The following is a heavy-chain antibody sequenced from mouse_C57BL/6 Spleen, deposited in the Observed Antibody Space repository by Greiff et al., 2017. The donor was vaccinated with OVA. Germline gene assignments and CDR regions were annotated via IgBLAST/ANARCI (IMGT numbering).Heavy chain of an antibody. CDR1: GYTFTSYW. J-gene: IGHJ4*01. D-gene: IGHD2-3*01. CDR2: IYPSDSET. V-gene: IGHV1-61*01. Sequence: QVQLKQPGAELVRPGSSVKLSCKASGYTFTSYWMDWVKQRPGQGLEWIGNIYPSDSETHYNHKFKDKATLTVDKSSSTAYMQLSSLTSEDDAIYYCAVDGGWLIGGGYYAMDYWGQGTSVTVSS. CDR3: AVDGGWLIGGGYYAMDY.